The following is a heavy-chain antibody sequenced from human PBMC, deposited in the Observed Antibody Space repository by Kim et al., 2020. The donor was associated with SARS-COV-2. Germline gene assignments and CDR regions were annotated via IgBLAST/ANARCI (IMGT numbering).Heavy chain of an antibody. D-gene: IGHD3-3*01. V-gene: IGHV4-59*01. J-gene: IGHJ4*02. CDR3: ARTLYDFGSGYYFDY. Sequence: PSIKSRVTISVDTSKNQCSVKLSSVTAADTAVYYCARTLYDFGSGYYFDYWGQGTLVTVSS.